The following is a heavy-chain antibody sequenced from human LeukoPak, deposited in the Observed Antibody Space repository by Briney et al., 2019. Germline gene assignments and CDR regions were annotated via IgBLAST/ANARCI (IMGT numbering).Heavy chain of an antibody. J-gene: IGHJ4*02. CDR1: GFTFSTYS. D-gene: IGHD3-22*01. CDR2: ISSSSAYI. Sequence: PGGSLRLSCAASGFTFSTYSMNWVRQAPGRGLEWVSFISSSSAYIYYADSVKGRFTISRDNAKNSLYLQMNSLRAEDTAVYYCATDVTYDSSGRLDYWGQGTLVTVSS. V-gene: IGHV3-21*01. CDR3: ATDVTYDSSGRLDY.